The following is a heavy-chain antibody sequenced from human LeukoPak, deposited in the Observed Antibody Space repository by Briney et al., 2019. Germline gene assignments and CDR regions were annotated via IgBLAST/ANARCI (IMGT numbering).Heavy chain of an antibody. Sequence: GGSLRLSCAASGFTFSSYSMNWVRQAPGKGLEWVSYISSSSSTIYYADSVKGRFTISRGNAKNSLYLQMNSLRAEDTAVYYCARKNGLDYWGQGTLVTVSS. V-gene: IGHV3-48*01. CDR1: GFTFSSYS. J-gene: IGHJ4*02. CDR2: ISSSSSTI. CDR3: ARKNGLDY.